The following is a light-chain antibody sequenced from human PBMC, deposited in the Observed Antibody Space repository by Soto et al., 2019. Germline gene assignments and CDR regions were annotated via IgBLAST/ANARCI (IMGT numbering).Light chain of an antibody. CDR1: QSVSSN. Sequence: EIVMTQSPATLSVSAGGRVTVSCRASQSVSSNLAWYQQKPGQTPRLLIYDASTGATGIPARFSGSGSGTEFTLPISSLQSEDFAVYYCQQYNNWPRTFGQGTKAEIK. J-gene: IGKJ1*01. CDR3: QQYNNWPRT. CDR2: DAS. V-gene: IGKV3-15*01.